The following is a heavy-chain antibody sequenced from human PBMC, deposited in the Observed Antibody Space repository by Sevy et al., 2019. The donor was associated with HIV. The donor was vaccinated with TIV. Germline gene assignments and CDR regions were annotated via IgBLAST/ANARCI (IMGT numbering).Heavy chain of an antibody. V-gene: IGHV3-33*01. CDR2: IWSDGAYQ. D-gene: IGHD3-22*01. J-gene: IGHJ4*02. CDR1: GFTFSNYA. Sequence: GGSLRLSCAATGFTFSNYAMHWVRQAPGKGMEWVAIIWSDGAYQYHGDSVKGRFTISRDNSKNTLYLQMNNVRVEDTAVYYCARGGYYYDNAAYYAPDSWGQRTLVTVSS. CDR3: ARGGYYYDNAAYYAPDS.